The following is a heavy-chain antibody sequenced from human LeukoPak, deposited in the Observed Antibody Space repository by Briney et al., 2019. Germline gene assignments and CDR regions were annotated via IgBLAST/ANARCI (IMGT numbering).Heavy chain of an antibody. CDR3: VSAFAGWVFFC. CDR2: IYYSGSP. CDR1: GGSISSYY. V-gene: IGHV4-59*01. D-gene: IGHD6-19*01. Sequence: SETLSLTCTVSGGSISSYYWSWIRQPPGKGLEWLGFIYYSGSPNYNPSLKSRVTISVDTSKKQFFLKLSSVAVADSAVYYCVSAFAGWVFFCWGQGAMVTDSS. J-gene: IGHJ4*02.